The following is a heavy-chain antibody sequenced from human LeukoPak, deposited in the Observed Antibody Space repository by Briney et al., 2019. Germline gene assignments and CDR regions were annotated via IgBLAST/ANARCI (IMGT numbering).Heavy chain of an antibody. V-gene: IGHV1-24*01. Sequence: ASVKVSCKVSGYTLTELSMHWVRQAPGKGLEWMGGFDPEDGETIYAQKFQGRVTMTEDTSTDTAYMELSSLRSEDTAVYYCATQGFGVVIRAHDAFDIWGQGTMVTVSS. J-gene: IGHJ3*02. CDR3: ATQGFGVVIRAHDAFDI. CDR1: GYTLTELS. CDR2: FDPEDGET. D-gene: IGHD3-3*01.